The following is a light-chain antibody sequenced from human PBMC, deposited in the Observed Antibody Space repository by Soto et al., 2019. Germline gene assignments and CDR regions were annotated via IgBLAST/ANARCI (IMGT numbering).Light chain of an antibody. CDR3: QQYGNLPLT. V-gene: IGKV3-20*01. CDR2: RVS. CDR1: QTITT. J-gene: IGKJ4*01. Sequence: EIVMTQSPGTLSLSPGERATLSCRASQTITTLAWYQQKPGQTPRLLIYRVSTRATGVPARFSGSGSGTDYTLTISRLEPEDFAVYYCQQYGNLPLTFGGGTKVEIK.